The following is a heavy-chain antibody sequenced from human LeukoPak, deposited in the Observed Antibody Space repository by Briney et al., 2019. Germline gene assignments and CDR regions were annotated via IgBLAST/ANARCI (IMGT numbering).Heavy chain of an antibody. CDR1: GFTFSSYG. D-gene: IGHD3-10*01. CDR2: IRYDGSNK. CDR3: ARRTLLRGVIIKDDY. J-gene: IGHJ4*02. Sequence: GGSLRPSCAASGFTFSSYGMHWVRQAPGKGLEWVAFIRYDGSNKYYADSVKGRFTISRDNSKNTLYLQMNSLRAEDTAVFYCARRTLLRGVIIKDDYWGQGTLVTVSS. V-gene: IGHV3-30*02.